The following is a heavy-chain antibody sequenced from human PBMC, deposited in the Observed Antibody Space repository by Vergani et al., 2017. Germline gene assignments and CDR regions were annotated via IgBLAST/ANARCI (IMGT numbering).Heavy chain of an antibody. CDR2: IITILGTA. J-gene: IGHJ4*02. CDR1: GGIFTSYT. V-gene: IGHV1-69*08. D-gene: IGHD1-26*01. CDR3: ARVGIVGAPRGFDY. Sequence: QVQLVQSGAEVKKPGSSVKVSCKASGGIFTSYTISWVRQAPGQGLEWLGRIITILGTANYAQKFQGRITITADKSTSTAYMELRSLRSDDTAVYYCARVGIVGAPRGFDYWGQGTLVTVSS.